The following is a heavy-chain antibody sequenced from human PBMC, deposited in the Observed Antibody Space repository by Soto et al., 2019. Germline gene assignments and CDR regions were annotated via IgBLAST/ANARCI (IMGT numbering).Heavy chain of an antibody. CDR3: ARVGMAVYYYYGMDV. D-gene: IGHD1-20*01. CDR2: INHSGST. CDR1: CGSFSGYY. V-gene: IGHV4-34*01. J-gene: IGHJ6*02. Sequence: SETLSLTCAVYCGSFSGYYWSWIRQPPGKGLEWIGEINHSGSTNYNPSLKSRVTISVDTSKNQFSLKLSSVTAADTAVYYCARVGMAVYYYYGMDVWGQGTTVTVSS.